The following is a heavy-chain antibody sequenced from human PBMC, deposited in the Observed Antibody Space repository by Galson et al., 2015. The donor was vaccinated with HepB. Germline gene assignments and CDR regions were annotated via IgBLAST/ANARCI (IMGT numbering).Heavy chain of an antibody. V-gene: IGHV3-30*04. CDR1: GFTFNNYA. D-gene: IGHD2-15*01. Sequence: SLRLSCAASGFTFNNYAMHWVRQAPGKGLEWVAFISFDGKKRYYADSVRGRFTISRDNSKNTLYLQVNSLGAEDTAIYYCAKGSGETWYYFDTWGQGTLVTVSS. CDR2: ISFDGKKR. J-gene: IGHJ4*02. CDR3: AKGSGETWYYFDT.